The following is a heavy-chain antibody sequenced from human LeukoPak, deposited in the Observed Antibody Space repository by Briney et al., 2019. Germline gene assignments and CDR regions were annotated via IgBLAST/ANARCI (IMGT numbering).Heavy chain of an antibody. D-gene: IGHD7-27*01. CDR2: IYYSGST. CDR3: ARVGTGLGDFDL. CDR1: GGPISSGGYY. Sequence: SETLSLTCTVSGGPISSGGYYWSWIRQHPGKGLEWIGYIYYSGSTNYNPSLKSRVTISVDTTKNQFSLKLRSVPAADTAVYYCARVGTGLGDFDLWGRGTLVTVSS. V-gene: IGHV4-31*03. J-gene: IGHJ2*01.